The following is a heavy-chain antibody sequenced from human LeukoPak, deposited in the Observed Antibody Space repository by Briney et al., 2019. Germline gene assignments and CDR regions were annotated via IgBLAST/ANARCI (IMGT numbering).Heavy chain of an antibody. CDR3: ARVQRVDKSYFDY. D-gene: IGHD1-1*01. CDR2: INHSGST. V-gene: IGHV4-34*01. CDR1: GGSFSGYY. Sequence: SETLSLTCAVYGGSFSGYYWSWIRQPPGKGLEWIGEINHSGSTNYNPSLKSRVTISVDTSKNQFSLKLSSVTAADTAVYYCARVQRVDKSYFDYWGQGTLVTVSS. J-gene: IGHJ4*02.